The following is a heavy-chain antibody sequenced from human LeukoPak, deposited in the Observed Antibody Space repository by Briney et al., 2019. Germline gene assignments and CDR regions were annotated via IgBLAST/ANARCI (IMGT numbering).Heavy chain of an antibody. CDR1: GYSISSGYY. J-gene: IGHJ3*02. CDR2: IYHSGST. Sequence: SETLSLTCTVSGYSISSGYYWGWIRQPPGKGLEWIGSIYHSGSTYYNPSLKSRVTISVDTSKNQFSLKLSSVTAADTAVYYCARVRHDAFDIWGQGTMVTVSS. CDR3: ARVRHDAFDI. V-gene: IGHV4-38-2*02.